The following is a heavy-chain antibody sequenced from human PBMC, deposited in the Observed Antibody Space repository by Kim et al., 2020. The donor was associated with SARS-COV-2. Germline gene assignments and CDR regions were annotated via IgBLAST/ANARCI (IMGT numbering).Heavy chain of an antibody. CDR2: IYPGDSDT. Sequence: GESLKISCKGSGYSFTSYWIGWVRQMPGKGLEWMGIIYPGDSDTRYSPSFQGQVTISADKSISTAYLQWSSLKASDTAMYYCARHWPFKNRGYSYGQKYYYYYGMDVWGQGTTVTVSS. J-gene: IGHJ6*02. D-gene: IGHD5-18*01. V-gene: IGHV5-51*01. CDR1: GYSFTSYW. CDR3: ARHWPFKNRGYSYGQKYYYYYGMDV.